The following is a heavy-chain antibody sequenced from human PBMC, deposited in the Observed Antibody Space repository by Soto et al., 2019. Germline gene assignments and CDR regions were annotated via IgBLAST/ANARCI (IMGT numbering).Heavy chain of an antibody. CDR2: ISGGGSST. Sequence: EVQLLESGGCLVQPGGSLRLSCAAYGFTFSNYAMSWVRQAPVTGLEWVPGISGGGSSTYYADSVKGRFTISRDNSKNTLYRQMNSLRAEDTAVYYCAKDSGNWAFYSDYWGQGTLVTVSS. J-gene: IGHJ4*02. D-gene: IGHD7-27*01. CDR1: GFTFSNYA. CDR3: AKDSGNWAFYSDY. V-gene: IGHV3-23*01.